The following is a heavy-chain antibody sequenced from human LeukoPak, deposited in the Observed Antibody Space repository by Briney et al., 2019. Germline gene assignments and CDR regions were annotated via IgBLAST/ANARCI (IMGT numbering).Heavy chain of an antibody. CDR2: INPNSGGT. J-gene: IGHJ4*02. CDR3: ARESAIAAALDY. V-gene: IGHV1-2*02. Sequence: ASVKVSCKASGYTFTGYYMHWVRQAPGQGLEWMGWINPNSGGTNYAQKFQGRVTMTRDTSISTAYMELSRLRSDDTAVYYYARESAIAAALDYWGQGTLVTVSS. D-gene: IGHD6-13*01. CDR1: GYTFTGYY.